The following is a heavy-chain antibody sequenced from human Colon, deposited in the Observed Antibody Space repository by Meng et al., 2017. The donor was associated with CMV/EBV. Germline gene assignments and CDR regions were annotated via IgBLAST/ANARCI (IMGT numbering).Heavy chain of an antibody. J-gene: IGHJ5*01. CDR1: GFTFSNYA. Sequence: GGSLKISCAVSGFTFSNYAMSWVRQAPGKGLEWVSTITRGADGTYYADSVKGRFTISRDNAKNTLYLEMNILGADDTAIYYCAQDDWEGLDSWGQGTLVTVSS. V-gene: IGHV3-23*01. CDR2: ITRGADGT. D-gene: IGHD3-9*01. CDR3: AQDDWEGLDS.